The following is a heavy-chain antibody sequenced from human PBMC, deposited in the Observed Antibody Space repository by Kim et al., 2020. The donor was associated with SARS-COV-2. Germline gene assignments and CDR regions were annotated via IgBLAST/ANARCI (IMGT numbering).Heavy chain of an antibody. D-gene: IGHD3-22*01. CDR3: ARYYSPYDSSGYYPDY. CDR2: IYYSGST. J-gene: IGHJ4*01. CDR1: GGSISSYY. V-gene: IGHV4-59*01. Sequence: SETLSLTCTVSGGSISSYYWSWIRQPPGKGLEWIGYIYYSGSTNYNPSLKSRVTISVDTSKNQFSLKLSSVTAADTAVYYCARYYSPYDSSGYYPDYWG.